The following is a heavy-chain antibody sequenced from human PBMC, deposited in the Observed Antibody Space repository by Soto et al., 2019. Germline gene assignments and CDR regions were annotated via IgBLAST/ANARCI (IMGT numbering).Heavy chain of an antibody. Sequence: ASVKVSSKASGYSFTGYYMHGLRQSPGQGLEWMGWINPNSGGTNYAQKFQGWVTMTRDTSISTAYMELSRLRSDDTAVYYCARAQWLAHDAFEIWGQGKMVTV. CDR1: GYSFTGYY. V-gene: IGHV1-2*04. CDR2: INPNSGGT. CDR3: ARAQWLAHDAFEI. D-gene: IGHD6-19*01. J-gene: IGHJ3*02.